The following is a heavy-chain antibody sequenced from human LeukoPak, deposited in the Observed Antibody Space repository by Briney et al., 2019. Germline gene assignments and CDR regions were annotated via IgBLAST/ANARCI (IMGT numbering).Heavy chain of an antibody. CDR1: DFTFSSSP. Sequence: GGSLRLSCAASDFTFSSSPMNWVRQAPGKGLEWVSYISSSGSTIYYADSVKGRFTISRDNAKNSLYLQMNSLRAEDTAVYYCAELGITMIGGVWGKGTTVTISS. CDR2: ISSSGSTI. CDR3: AELGITMIGGV. J-gene: IGHJ6*04. D-gene: IGHD3-10*02. V-gene: IGHV3-48*04.